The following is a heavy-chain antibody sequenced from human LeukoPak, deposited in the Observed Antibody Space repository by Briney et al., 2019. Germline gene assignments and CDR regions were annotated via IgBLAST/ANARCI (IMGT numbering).Heavy chain of an antibody. V-gene: IGHV1-3*01. J-gene: IGHJ5*02. CDR3: ARAGRSSSWYENWFDP. D-gene: IGHD6-13*01. Sequence: ASVKVSCKASGYTFTSYAMHWVRQAPGQRLEWMGWINAGNGNTKYSQKFQGRVTITRDTSASTAYMELSSLRSEGTAVYYCARAGRSSSWYENWFDPWGQGTLVTVSS. CDR2: INAGNGNT. CDR1: GYTFTSYA.